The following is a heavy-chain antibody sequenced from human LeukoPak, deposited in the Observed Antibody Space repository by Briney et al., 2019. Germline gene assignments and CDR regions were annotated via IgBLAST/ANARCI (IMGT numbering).Heavy chain of an antibody. V-gene: IGHV3-23*01. CDR1: GFTFSSYA. J-gene: IGHJ3*02. D-gene: IGHD3-10*01. CDR2: ISGSGGST. Sequence: PGVSLRLSCTVSGFTFSSYAMSWVRQSPGKGLEWVSAISGSGGSTYYADSVKGRFTISRDNAKNSLYLQMNSLRAEDTAVYYCARAATRGRGAFDIWGQGTMVTVSS. CDR3: ARAATRGRGAFDI.